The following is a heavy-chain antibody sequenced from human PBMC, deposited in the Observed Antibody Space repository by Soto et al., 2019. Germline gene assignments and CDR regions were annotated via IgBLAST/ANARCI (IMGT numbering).Heavy chain of an antibody. CDR1: GGSVSSGSHY. CDR3: ARSIAVAGALSFDP. CDR2: VNHRGSA. D-gene: IGHD6-19*01. V-gene: IGHV4-61*01. Sequence: SETLSLTCTVSGGSVSSGSHYWSWIRQSPGKGLEWIGGVNHRGSANYNPSLKSRVTIPVDTSKNQFSLKLSSVTAADTAVYYCARSIAVAGALSFDPWGQGTLVTVSS. J-gene: IGHJ5*02.